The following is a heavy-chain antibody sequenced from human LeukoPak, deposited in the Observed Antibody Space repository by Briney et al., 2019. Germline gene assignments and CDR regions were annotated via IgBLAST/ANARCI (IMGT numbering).Heavy chain of an antibody. CDR1: GFTFSTFA. V-gene: IGHV3-48*03. CDR3: ARGKWEPLDY. D-gene: IGHD1-26*01. CDR2: ISSSGRTK. Sequence: GGSLRLSCAASGFTFSTFAMIWVRQAPGKGLEWVSYISSSGRTKYYADSVKGRFTISRDNAKNSLYLQMDSLRAEDTAVYYCARGKWEPLDYWGQGTLVTVSS. J-gene: IGHJ4*02.